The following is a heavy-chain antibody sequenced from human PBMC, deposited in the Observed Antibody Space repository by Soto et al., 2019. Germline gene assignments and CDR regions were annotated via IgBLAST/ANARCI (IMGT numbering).Heavy chain of an antibody. D-gene: IGHD3-9*01. Sequence: EVQLLESGGDLVQPGGSLRLSCAASGFTFSSYAMNWVRQAPGKGLEWVSTISWSGDDTYYVDSVKGRFTISRDNSKHTLYLKMSSLRAEDSAVYYCAREPSTGSADYWGQGTLFIVSS. CDR2: ISWSGDDT. CDR1: GFTFSSYA. J-gene: IGHJ4*02. CDR3: AREPSTGSADY. V-gene: IGHV3-23*01.